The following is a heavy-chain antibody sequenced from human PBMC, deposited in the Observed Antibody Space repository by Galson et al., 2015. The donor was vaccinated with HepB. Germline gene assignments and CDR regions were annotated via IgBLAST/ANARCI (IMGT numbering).Heavy chain of an antibody. CDR3: ARGKGTALRAPYYYYYAMDV. CDR2: ITAYNGNT. D-gene: IGHD4-17*01. V-gene: IGHV1-18*04. Sequence: SVKVSCKASGYIFTSYGLNWVRQAPGQGLEWMGWITAYNGNTDYAQKFQGRVTMTTDTSTSTAYMELRSLRSDDTAVYFCARGKGTALRAPYYYYYAMDVWGQGTTVTVSS. J-gene: IGHJ6*02. CDR1: GYIFTSYG.